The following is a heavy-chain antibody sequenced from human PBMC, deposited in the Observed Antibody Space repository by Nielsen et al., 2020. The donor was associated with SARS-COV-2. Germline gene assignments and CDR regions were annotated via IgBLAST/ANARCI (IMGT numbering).Heavy chain of an antibody. D-gene: IGHD3-10*01. Sequence: VRQAPGKGLEWVAVISYDGSNKYYADSVKGRFTISRDNSKNTLYLQMNSLRAEDTAVYYCAKDLSALTYYYGSGNDGMDVWGQGTTVTVSS. CDR3: AKDLSALTYYYGSGNDGMDV. J-gene: IGHJ6*02. CDR2: ISYDGSNK. V-gene: IGHV3-30*18.